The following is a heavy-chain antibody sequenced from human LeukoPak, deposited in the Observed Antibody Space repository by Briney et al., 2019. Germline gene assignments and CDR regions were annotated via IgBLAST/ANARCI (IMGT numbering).Heavy chain of an antibody. CDR1: GYTFTSYA. D-gene: IGHD1-14*01. Sequence: ASVKVSCKASGYTFTSYAMNWVRQAPGQGLEWMGWINANTGNPTYAQGFTGRFVFSLDTSVSTAYLQISSLKAEDTAVYYCARSLKIVATNHLFDYWGQGTLVTVSS. V-gene: IGHV7-4-1*02. CDR2: INANTGNP. J-gene: IGHJ4*02. CDR3: ARSLKIVATNHLFDY.